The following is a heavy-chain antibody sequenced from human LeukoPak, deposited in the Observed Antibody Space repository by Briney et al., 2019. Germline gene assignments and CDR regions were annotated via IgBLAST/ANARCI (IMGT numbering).Heavy chain of an antibody. J-gene: IGHJ6*02. CDR1: GYTFTGYY. Sequence: ASVKVSCKASGYTFTGYYMHWVRQAPGQGLEWMGWISAYNGNTNYAQKLQGRVTMTTDTSTSTAYMELRSLRSDDTAVYYCAREGSTRNYCYYYGMDVWGQGTTVTVSS. V-gene: IGHV1-18*04. D-gene: IGHD2-2*01. CDR2: ISAYNGNT. CDR3: AREGSTRNYCYYYGMDV.